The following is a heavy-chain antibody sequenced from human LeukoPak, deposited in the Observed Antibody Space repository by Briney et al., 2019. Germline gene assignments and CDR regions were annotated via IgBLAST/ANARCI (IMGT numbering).Heavy chain of an antibody. CDR2: IYHSGST. J-gene: IGHJ4*02. CDR3: ARHKGIAVAQGRYYFDY. V-gene: IGHV4-4*02. Sequence: SGTLSLTCAVSGGSITSSNWWSWVRQPSGKGLEWIGEIYHSGSTNYNPSLKSRVTISVDTSKNQFSLKLSSVTAADTAVYYCARHKGIAVAQGRYYFDYWGQGTLVTVSS. CDR1: GGSITSSNW. D-gene: IGHD6-19*01.